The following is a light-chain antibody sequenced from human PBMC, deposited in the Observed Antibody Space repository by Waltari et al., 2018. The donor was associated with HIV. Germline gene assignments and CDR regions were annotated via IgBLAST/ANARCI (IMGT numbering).Light chain of an antibody. CDR3: QSYDSSVTVV. Sequence: QSVLTQPPSVSGAPGRRVIIPGPGTTSYIPAKSNVHRYQQIQGTAPKVLIYNNNNRPAGVPDRFSGSRSGTFAFLAISGLQTEDEADYYCQSYDSSVTVVFGGGTKVTVL. J-gene: IGLJ3*02. CDR1: TSYIPAKSN. CDR2: NNN. V-gene: IGLV1-40*01.